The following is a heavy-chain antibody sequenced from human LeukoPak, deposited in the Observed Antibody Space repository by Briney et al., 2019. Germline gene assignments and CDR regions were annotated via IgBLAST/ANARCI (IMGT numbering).Heavy chain of an antibody. CDR3: ARVESRDAFDI. CDR2: IYYSGST. J-gene: IGHJ3*02. V-gene: IGHV4-61*08. Sequence: PSETLSLTCAVSGGSISSGGYSWRWIRQPPGKGLEWIGYIYYSGSTNYNPSLKSRVTISVDTSKNQFSLKLSSVTAADTAVYYCARVESRDAFDIWGQGTMVTVSS. CDR1: GGSISSGGYS.